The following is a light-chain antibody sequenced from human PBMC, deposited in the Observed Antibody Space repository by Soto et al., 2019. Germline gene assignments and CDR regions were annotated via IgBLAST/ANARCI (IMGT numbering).Light chain of an antibody. Sequence: DIQMTQSPYTLSPSVGDRVSITCRASQSISGWLAWYQQKPGKAPKLLIYDASSLESGVPSRFSGSGSGTEFSPPISRLQPDDFATYYCQQYNSYSVNAFGQGTKLEIK. CDR2: DAS. CDR3: QQYNSYSVNA. CDR1: QSISGW. J-gene: IGKJ2*01. V-gene: IGKV1-5*01.